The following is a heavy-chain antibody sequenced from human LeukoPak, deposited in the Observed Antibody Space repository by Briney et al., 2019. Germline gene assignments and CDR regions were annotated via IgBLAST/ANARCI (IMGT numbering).Heavy chain of an antibody. J-gene: IGHJ4*02. Sequence: PGGSLRLSCAASGFTFSSYAMHWVRQAPGKGLEWVAVISYDGSNKYYADSVKGRFTISRDNSKNTLYLQMNSLRAEDTAVYYCARDRGELPGVYFDYWDQGTLVTVSS. CDR2: ISYDGSNK. V-gene: IGHV3-30*04. CDR1: GFTFSSYA. D-gene: IGHD1-26*01. CDR3: ARDRGELPGVYFDY.